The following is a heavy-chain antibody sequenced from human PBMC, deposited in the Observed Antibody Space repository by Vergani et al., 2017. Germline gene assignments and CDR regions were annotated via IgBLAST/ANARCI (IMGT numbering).Heavy chain of an antibody. Sequence: QVQLVQSGAEVKKPGASVKVSCKASGYTFTSYYMHWVRQAPGQGLEWMGIINPSGGSTSYAQKFQGRVTMTRDTSPSTVYMELSSLRSEDTAVYYCARDLDGITMVRGVIRGNNWFDPWGQGTLVTVSS. CDR2: INPSGGST. CDR3: ARDLDGITMVRGVIRGNNWFDP. V-gene: IGHV1-46*01. J-gene: IGHJ5*02. CDR1: GYTFTSYY. D-gene: IGHD3-10*01.